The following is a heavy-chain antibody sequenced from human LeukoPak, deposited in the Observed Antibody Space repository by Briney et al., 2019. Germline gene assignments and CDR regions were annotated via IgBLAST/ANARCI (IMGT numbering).Heavy chain of an antibody. CDR1: GGSISSYY. J-gene: IGHJ4*02. D-gene: IGHD5-18*01. CDR3: ARGGGYSYDEYYFDY. V-gene: IGHV4-59*01. CDR2: IYYSGST. Sequence: SETLSLTCTVSGGSISSYYWSWIRQPPGKGLEWIGYIYYSGSTNYNPSLKSRVTISVDTSKNQFSLKLSSVTAADTAVYYCARGGGYSYDEYYFDYWGQGTLVTVSS.